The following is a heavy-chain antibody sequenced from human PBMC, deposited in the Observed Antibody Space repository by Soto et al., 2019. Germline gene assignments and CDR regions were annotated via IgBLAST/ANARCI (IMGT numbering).Heavy chain of an antibody. CDR2: ISYDGSNK. V-gene: IGHV3-30-3*01. D-gene: IGHD3-22*01. Sequence: GGSLRVSCAASGFTFSSYAMHWVRQAPGKGLEWVAVISYDGSNKYYADSVKGRFTISRDNSKNTLYLQMNSLRAEDTAVYYCARGTGRITMIVVAGAFDYWGQGTLVTVSS. CDR3: ARGTGRITMIVVAGAFDY. CDR1: GFTFSSYA. J-gene: IGHJ4*02.